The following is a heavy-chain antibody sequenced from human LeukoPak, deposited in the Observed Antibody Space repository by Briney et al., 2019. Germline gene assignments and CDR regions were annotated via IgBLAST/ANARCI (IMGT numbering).Heavy chain of an antibody. CDR2: MNPNSGNT. CDR1: GYTFTSYD. CDR3: ARGSRWVGATAY. Sequence: ASVKVSCKASGYTFTSYDINWVRQATGQGLEWMGWMNPNSGNTGYAQKFQGRVTITRNTSISTAYMELSSLRSEDTAVYYCARGSRWVGATAYWGQGTLVTVSS. D-gene: IGHD1-26*01. V-gene: IGHV1-8*03. J-gene: IGHJ4*02.